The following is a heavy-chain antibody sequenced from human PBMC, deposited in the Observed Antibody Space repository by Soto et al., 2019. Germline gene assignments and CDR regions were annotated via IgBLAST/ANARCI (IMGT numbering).Heavy chain of an antibody. CDR3: ARGTYYLDSIDHCSADTFDI. CDR2: ISNDGSST. J-gene: IGHJ3*02. V-gene: IGHV3-74*01. D-gene: IGHD3-22*01. Sequence: EVQLVESGGGLVQPGGSLRLSCAASGFTSSSYWIHWVRQAPGKGLVWVSRISNDGSSTNYADSVKGRFTISTDNAKNTVYLQMNSLRAEDTALYSCARGTYYLDSIDHCSADTFDIWGEGTMGTVSS. CDR1: GFTSSSYW.